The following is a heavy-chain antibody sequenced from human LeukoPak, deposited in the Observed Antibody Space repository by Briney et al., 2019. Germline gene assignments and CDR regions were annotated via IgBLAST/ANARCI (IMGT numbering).Heavy chain of an antibody. Sequence: SVKLSCKASGGTFSSYAISWVRQAPGQGLEWMGRIIPIFGTANYAQKFQGRVTITTDESTSTAYMELSILRSEDTAVYYCARDPSGLLWFGEFQNWFDPWGQGTLVTVSS. CDR3: ARDPSGLLWFGEFQNWFDP. CDR1: GGTFSSYA. CDR2: IIPIFGTA. D-gene: IGHD3-10*01. J-gene: IGHJ5*02. V-gene: IGHV1-69*05.